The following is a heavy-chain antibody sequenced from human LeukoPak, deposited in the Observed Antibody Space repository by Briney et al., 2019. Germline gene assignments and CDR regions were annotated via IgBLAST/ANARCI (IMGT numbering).Heavy chain of an antibody. V-gene: IGHV1-2*02. CDR3: ARAPRYNWNGIDFDY. CDR2: INPNSGGT. CDR1: GYTFTGYY. Sequence: ASVKVSCKASGYTFTGYYMHWVRQAPGQGLEWMGWINPNSGGTNYAQKFQGRVTMTRDTSISTAYMELSRLRSDDTAVYYCARAPRYNWNGIDFDYWGQGTLVTVSS. J-gene: IGHJ4*02. D-gene: IGHD1-1*01.